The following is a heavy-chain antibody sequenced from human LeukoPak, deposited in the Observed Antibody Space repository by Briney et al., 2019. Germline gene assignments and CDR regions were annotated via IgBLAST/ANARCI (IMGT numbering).Heavy chain of an antibody. D-gene: IGHD2-21*02. CDR1: GGTFSSFA. Sequence: ASVKVSCKASGGTFSSFAISWVRQAPGQGLEWMGGIIPIFGTANYAQKFQGRVTITADESTSTAYMELSSLRSEDTAVYYCARDSETYCGGDCYYDYWGQGTLFTVSS. CDR3: ARDSETYCGGDCYYDY. CDR2: IIPIFGTA. J-gene: IGHJ4*02. V-gene: IGHV1-69*13.